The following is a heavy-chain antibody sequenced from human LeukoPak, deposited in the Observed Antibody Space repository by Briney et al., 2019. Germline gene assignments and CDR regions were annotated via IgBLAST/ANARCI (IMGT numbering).Heavy chain of an antibody. V-gene: IGHV3-30*04. CDR3: ARGRPGSGYYLDY. Sequence: PGGSLRLSCAASGLIFSSYAMHWLRQAPGKGLEWVTLISYDGSFKYYADSVKGRFTVSRDISKNTVSLQMNSLRAEDTAMYYCARGRPGSGYYLDYWGQGTLVTVSS. D-gene: IGHD3-22*01. J-gene: IGHJ4*02. CDR1: GLIFSSYA. CDR2: ISYDGSFK.